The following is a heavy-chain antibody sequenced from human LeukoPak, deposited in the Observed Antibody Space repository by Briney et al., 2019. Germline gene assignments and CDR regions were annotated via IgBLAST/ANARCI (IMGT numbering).Heavy chain of an antibody. CDR2: IWDTEIT. Sequence: NTPETLSLTCTVSGGSIRSYFWSWLRQPPGKGLEWVGYIWDTEITDYNPSLKSRVTISLDTSKNHFSLKLRSVTAADTALYFCARGLVLATDDAFDIWGQGTLVTVSS. J-gene: IGHJ3*02. CDR3: ARGLVLATDDAFDI. D-gene: IGHD5-12*01. CDR1: GGSIRSYF. V-gene: IGHV4-59*01.